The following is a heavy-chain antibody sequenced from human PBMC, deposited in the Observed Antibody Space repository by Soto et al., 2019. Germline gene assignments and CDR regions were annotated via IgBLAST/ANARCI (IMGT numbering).Heavy chain of an antibody. CDR1: GFTFSSYT. J-gene: IGHJ6*02. CDR2: IRRSRSYT. CDR3: AREGGSYPWGMDV. V-gene: IGHV3-21*01. Sequence: EVQLVESGGGLVKPGGSVRLSCAASGFTFSSYTMNWVRQAPGKGLEWVSSIRRSRSYTFYADAVKGRFTISRDNAKNSLYLQMDSLRGDDTAVYYCAREGGSYPWGMDVWGQGTTVTVSS. D-gene: IGHD1-26*01.